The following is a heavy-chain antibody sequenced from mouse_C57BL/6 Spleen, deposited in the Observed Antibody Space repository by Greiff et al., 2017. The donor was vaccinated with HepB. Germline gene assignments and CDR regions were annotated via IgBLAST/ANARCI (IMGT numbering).Heavy chain of an antibody. CDR3: AITAQLGRGDY. CDR2: IHPSDSDP. V-gene: IGHV1-74*01. J-gene: IGHJ2*01. D-gene: IGHD4-1*02. CDR1: GYTFTSYW. Sequence: QVQLQQPGAELVKPGASVKVSCKASGYTFTSYWMHWVKQRPGQGLEWIGRIHPSDSDPNYNQKFKGKATLTVDKSSSTAYMQRSSLTSEDSAVYYCAITAQLGRGDYWGQGTTLTVSS.